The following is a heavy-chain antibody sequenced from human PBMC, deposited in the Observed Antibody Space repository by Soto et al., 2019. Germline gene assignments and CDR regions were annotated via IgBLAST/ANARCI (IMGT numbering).Heavy chain of an antibody. CDR2: ISGSGGST. CDR3: AKVGPGWELRY. Sequence: EVQLLESGGGLVQPGGSLRLSCAASGFTFSSYAMSWVRQAPGKGLEWVSAISGSGGSTYYADSVKGRFTISRDNPKNTLYLQMNGRRAEDRAVYYCAKVGPGWELRYGGQGTRVTVSS. J-gene: IGHJ4*02. V-gene: IGHV3-23*01. D-gene: IGHD1-26*01. CDR1: GFTFSSYA.